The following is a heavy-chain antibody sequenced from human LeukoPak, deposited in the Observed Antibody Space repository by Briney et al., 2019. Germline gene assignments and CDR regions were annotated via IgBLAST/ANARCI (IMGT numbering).Heavy chain of an antibody. V-gene: IGHV4-34*01. Sequence: SETLSLTCAVYGGSFSGYYWSWIRQPPGKGLEWIGEINHSGSTNYNPSLKSRVTISVDTSKSQFSLKLSSVTAADTAVYYCARARILTGYYKGGYYFDYWGQGTLVTVSS. J-gene: IGHJ4*02. CDR3: ARARILTGYYKGGYYFDY. D-gene: IGHD3-9*01. CDR2: INHSGST. CDR1: GGSFSGYY.